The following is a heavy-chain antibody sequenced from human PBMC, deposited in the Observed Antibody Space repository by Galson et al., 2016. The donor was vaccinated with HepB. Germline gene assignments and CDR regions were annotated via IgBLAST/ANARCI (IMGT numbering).Heavy chain of an antibody. Sequence: SLRLSCAASGFTFTSYAMNWVRQAPGKGLEWVSSITGSGTSTYYADSVKGRFTIPTDNFKDTLYLQMNSLRAEDTAVYYCTKEDLEWTTNWFDPWGQGTLVTVSS. J-gene: IGHJ5*02. CDR1: GFTFTSYA. D-gene: IGHD3-3*01. CDR3: TKEDLEWTTNWFDP. CDR2: ITGSGTST. V-gene: IGHV3-23*01.